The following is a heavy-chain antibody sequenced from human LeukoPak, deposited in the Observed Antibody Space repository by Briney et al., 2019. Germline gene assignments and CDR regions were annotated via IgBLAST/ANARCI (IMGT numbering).Heavy chain of an antibody. CDR2: MNPNSGNT. V-gene: IGHV1-8*01. Sequence: ASVKVSCTASGYTFTSYDINWVRQATGQGLEWMGWMNPNSGNTGYAQKFQGRVTMTRNTSISTAYMELSSLRSEDTAVYYCARARMTAAGTRFDYWGQGTLVTVSS. CDR1: GYTFTSYD. D-gene: IGHD6-13*01. J-gene: IGHJ4*02. CDR3: ARARMTAAGTRFDY.